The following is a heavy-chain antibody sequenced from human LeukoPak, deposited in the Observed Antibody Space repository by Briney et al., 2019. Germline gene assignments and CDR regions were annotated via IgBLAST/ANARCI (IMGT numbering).Heavy chain of an antibody. CDR1: GGSFSGYY. CDR3: ARGSANYYDSSGYYPFDY. V-gene: IGHV4-34*01. Sequence: SETLSLTCAVYGGSFSGYYWSRIRQPPGKGLDWIGEINHSGSTNHNPSLKSRVTISVDTSKNQFSLKLSSVTAADTAVYYCARGSANYYDSSGYYPFDYWGQGTLVTVSS. D-gene: IGHD3-22*01. J-gene: IGHJ4*02. CDR2: INHSGST.